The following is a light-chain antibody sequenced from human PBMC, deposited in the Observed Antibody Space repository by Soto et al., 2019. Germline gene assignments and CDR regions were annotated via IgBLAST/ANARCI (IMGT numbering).Light chain of an antibody. V-gene: IGLV2-14*01. CDR1: SSDVGGYNY. CDR2: EVS. CDR3: SSYTSSTAYV. J-gene: IGLJ1*01. Sequence: QSVLTQPASVSGSPGQSITISCTGTSSDVGGYNYVSWYQLHPGKAPKLMVYEVSNRPSGVPNRFSGSKSGNTASLTISGLQAEDEADYYCSSYTSSTAYVFGTGTKV.